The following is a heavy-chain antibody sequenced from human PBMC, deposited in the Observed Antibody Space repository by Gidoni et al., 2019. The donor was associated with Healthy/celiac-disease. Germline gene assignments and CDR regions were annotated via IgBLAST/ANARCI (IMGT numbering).Heavy chain of an antibody. Sequence: EVQLLESGGGLVQPGGSLRLSCAASGFTFSSYALRWVRQAPGQGLEWVSAISGSGGSTYYADSVKGRFTISRDNSKNTLYLQMNSLRAEDTAVYYCAKDARLYYDILTGYSKDLDYWGQGTLVTVSS. CDR2: ISGSGGST. CDR3: AKDARLYYDILTGYSKDLDY. J-gene: IGHJ4*02. D-gene: IGHD3-9*01. V-gene: IGHV3-23*01. CDR1: GFTFSSYA.